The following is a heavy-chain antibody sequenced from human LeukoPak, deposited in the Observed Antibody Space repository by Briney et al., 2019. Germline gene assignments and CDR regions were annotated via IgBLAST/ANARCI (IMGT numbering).Heavy chain of an antibody. V-gene: IGHV3-30*04. D-gene: IGHD6-19*01. CDR1: GFTFSSYA. CDR2: ISYDGSNK. Sequence: PGGSLRLSCAASGFTFSSYAMHWVRQAPGKGLEWVAVISYDGSNKYYADSVKGRFTISRDNSKNTLYLQMNSLSAEDTAVYYCERDSDTGIAVAGAFDYWCQGTLVTVSS. CDR3: ERDSDTGIAVAGAFDY. J-gene: IGHJ4*02.